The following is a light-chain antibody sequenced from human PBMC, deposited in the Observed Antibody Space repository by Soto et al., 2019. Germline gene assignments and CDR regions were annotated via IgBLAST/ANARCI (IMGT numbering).Light chain of an antibody. CDR1: QGISDY. Sequence: DIQLTQSPSFLSASIGDRVTITCRASQGISDYLAWYHQKPGRLPKLLLFGASTLQSGVPARFSGSGSGTLFTLTINGLLPEDVATYYCQKYDRAPFTFGPGTKVDIK. V-gene: IGKV1-27*01. CDR3: QKYDRAPFT. CDR2: GAS. J-gene: IGKJ3*01.